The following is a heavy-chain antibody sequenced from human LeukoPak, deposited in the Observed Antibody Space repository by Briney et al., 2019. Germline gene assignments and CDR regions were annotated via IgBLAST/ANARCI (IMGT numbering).Heavy chain of an antibody. D-gene: IGHD3-22*01. Sequence: ASVKVSCKASGYTFTGYYMHWVRQAPGQGLEWMGWINPNSGGTNYAQKFQGRVTMTRDTSISTAYMELSRLRSDDTAVYYCARARGWLQREAPLLYWGQGTLVTVSS. CDR1: GYTFTGYY. J-gene: IGHJ4*02. V-gene: IGHV1-2*02. CDR3: ARARGWLQREAPLLY. CDR2: INPNSGGT.